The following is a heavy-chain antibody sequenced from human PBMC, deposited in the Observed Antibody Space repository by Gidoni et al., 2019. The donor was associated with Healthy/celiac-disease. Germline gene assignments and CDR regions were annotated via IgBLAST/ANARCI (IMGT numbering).Heavy chain of an antibody. Sequence: EVQLLESGGGLVQPGGSLSLSCAASGFTFSSYAMSWVRQAPGKGLEWVSAISGSGGSTYYADSVKGRFTISRDNSKNTLYLQMNSLRAEDTAVYYCARAYSSSWYLDYWGQGTLVTVSS. CDR1: GFTFSSYA. J-gene: IGHJ4*02. D-gene: IGHD6-13*01. CDR3: ARAYSSSWYLDY. CDR2: ISGSGGST. V-gene: IGHV3-23*01.